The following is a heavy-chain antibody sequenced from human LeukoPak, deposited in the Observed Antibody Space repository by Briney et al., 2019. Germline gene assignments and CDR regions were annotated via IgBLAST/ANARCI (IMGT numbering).Heavy chain of an antibody. V-gene: IGHV4-59*08. Sequence: SETLSLTCTVSGGSISSYYWSWIRQPPGKGLEWIGYIYYSGSTNYNPSLKSRVTISVDTSKNQFSLKLSSVTAADTAVYYCARHGPYLGRLGWFDPWGQGTLVTVSS. CDR1: GGSISSYY. CDR2: IYYSGST. D-gene: IGHD1-26*01. CDR3: ARHGPYLGRLGWFDP. J-gene: IGHJ5*02.